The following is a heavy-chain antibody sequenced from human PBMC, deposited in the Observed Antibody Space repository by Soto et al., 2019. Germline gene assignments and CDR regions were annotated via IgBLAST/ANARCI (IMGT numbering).Heavy chain of an antibody. CDR3: ARLGEHGGNSTYYSYGMDV. V-gene: IGHV5-10-1*01. D-gene: IGHD2-21*02. J-gene: IGHJ6*02. CDR2: IDPSDSYT. Sequence: PGESLKISCKGSGYSFTSYWISWVRQMPGKGLEWMGRIDPSDSYTNYSPSFQGHVTISADKSISTAYLQWSSLKASDTAMYYCARLGEHGGNSTYYSYGMDVWGQGTTVTVSS. CDR1: GYSFTSYW.